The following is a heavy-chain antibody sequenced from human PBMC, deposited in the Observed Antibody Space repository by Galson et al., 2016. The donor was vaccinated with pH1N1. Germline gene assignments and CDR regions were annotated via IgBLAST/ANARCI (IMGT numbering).Heavy chain of an antibody. CDR2: IYTSGST. V-gene: IGHV4-61*09. Sequence: TLSLTCTVSGGSISSGSYYWSWIRQPAGKGLEWIGYIYTSGSTNYNPSLKSRVTISVDTSKNQFSLKLSSVTAADTAVYSCARIPRGEFLCYFDYWGQGTLVTVSS. CDR3: ARIPRGEFLCYFDY. CDR1: GGSISSGSYY. J-gene: IGHJ4*02. D-gene: IGHD3-16*01.